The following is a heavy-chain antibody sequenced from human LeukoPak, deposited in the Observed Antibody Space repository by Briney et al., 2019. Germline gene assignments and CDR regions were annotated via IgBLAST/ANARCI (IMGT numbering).Heavy chain of an antibody. CDR2: INVEVRTT. V-gene: IGHV3-74*01. Sequence: GRSLRLSCAASECTLSSYWMHWLRQAPGKGLVWVSRINVEVRTTNYPGSVKGRFTISIDIAKNTLYLLVNSLRAEDTAVYFCARGNSGYGTFAYWGQGTLVTVSS. CDR3: ARGNSGYGTFAY. J-gene: IGHJ4*02. CDR1: ECTLSSYW. D-gene: IGHD3-9*01.